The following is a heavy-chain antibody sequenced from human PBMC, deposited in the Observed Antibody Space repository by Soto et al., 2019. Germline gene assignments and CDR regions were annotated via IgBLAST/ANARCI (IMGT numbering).Heavy chain of an antibody. CDR2: IRSRDSDYAT. CDR3: TTYGNSSKGFDY. D-gene: IGHD6-6*01. V-gene: IGHV3-73*01. Sequence: EVQLVESGGGLVHPGGSLKLSCVVSGFTFSGSVMHWVRQAPGKGLEWLGRIRSRDSDYATSYAESVKGRVTISRDDSKNTAYLQVTSLKIEDTALYYCTTYGNSSKGFDYWGQGTLVTVSS. J-gene: IGHJ4*02. CDR1: GFTFSGSV.